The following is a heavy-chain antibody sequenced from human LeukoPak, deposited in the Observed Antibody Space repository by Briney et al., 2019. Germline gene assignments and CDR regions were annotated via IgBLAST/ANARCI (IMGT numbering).Heavy chain of an antibody. V-gene: IGHV3-49*04. CDR2: VRSNTYGGTT. CDR3: TRGRSYFDS. J-gene: IGHJ4*02. Sequence: GGSLRLSCTTSGFTFGDYAMSWVRQAPGKGLEWVGFVRSNTYGGTTEYAASAKGRFTISRDDSKTIAYLQMDSLKTEDTAVYYCTRGRSYFDSWGQGTLVTVSS. CDR1: GFTFGDYA.